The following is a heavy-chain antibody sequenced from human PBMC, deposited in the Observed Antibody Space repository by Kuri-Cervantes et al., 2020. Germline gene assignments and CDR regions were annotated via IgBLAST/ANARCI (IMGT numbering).Heavy chain of an antibody. D-gene: IGHD3-10*01. CDR1: KFTFSHYS. J-gene: IGHJ3*02. V-gene: IGHV3-48*01. CDR3: AKDSSWFGEDDAFDI. Sequence: GESLKISCAASKFTFSHYSFNWVRQAPGKGLEWVSYISGGGTTIHYADSVKGRFTISRDNSKNTLYLQMNSLRAEDTAVYYCAKDSSWFGEDDAFDIWGQGTMVTVSS. CDR2: ISGGGTTI.